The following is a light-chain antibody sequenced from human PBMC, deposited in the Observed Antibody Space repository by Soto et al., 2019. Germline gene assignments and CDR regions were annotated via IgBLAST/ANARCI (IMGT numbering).Light chain of an antibody. CDR2: DND. CDR3: GTWDSSLSAVV. CDR1: SSNIGNNF. V-gene: IGLV1-51*01. J-gene: IGLJ3*02. Sequence: QSALTQPPSVSAAPGQKVTISCSGSSSNIGNNFVSWYQQFPGTAPKLLIYDNDNGPSVIPDRFSVSKSGTSASLGITGLQTGDEADYYCGTWDSSLSAVVFGGGTKLTV.